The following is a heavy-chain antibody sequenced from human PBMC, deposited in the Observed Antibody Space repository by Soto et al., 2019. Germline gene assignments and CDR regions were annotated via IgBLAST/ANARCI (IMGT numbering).Heavy chain of an antibody. J-gene: IGHJ4*02. D-gene: IGHD5-18*01. CDR3: ARDPRRIQLLLRLDY. V-gene: IGHV3-30*04. Sequence: LRLSCAASGFPFSNYTMHWVRQAPGKGLEWVALISYDESDKYFAEAVKGRFTISRDNSKNKLYLQMDSLRAEDTAVYYCARDPRRIQLLLRLDYWGQGTLVTVSS. CDR2: ISYDESDK. CDR1: GFPFSNYT.